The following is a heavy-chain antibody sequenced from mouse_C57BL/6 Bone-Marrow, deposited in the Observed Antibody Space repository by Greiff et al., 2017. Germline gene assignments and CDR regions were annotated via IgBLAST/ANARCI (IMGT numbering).Heavy chain of an antibody. CDR3: ARERGNYYGSSYYFDY. J-gene: IGHJ2*01. CDR1: GFTFSSYA. Sequence: DVHLVESGGGLVKPGGSLKLSCAASGFTFSSYAMSWVRQTPEKRLEWVAPISDGGSYTYYPDTVKGRFTISRDNAKNNLYLQMRHLKSEYTAMYYCARERGNYYGSSYYFDYWGQGTTLTVSS. D-gene: IGHD1-1*01. CDR2: ISDGGSYT. V-gene: IGHV5-4*01.